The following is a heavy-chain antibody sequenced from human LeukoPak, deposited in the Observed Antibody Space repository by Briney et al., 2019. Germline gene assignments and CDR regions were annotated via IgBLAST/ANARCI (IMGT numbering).Heavy chain of an antibody. CDR2: IHTGGNT. Sequence: GGSLRLSCAASGLTFSSYEMNWVRQPPGPGLEWVSVIHTGGNTDYADSVKGRFTVSRDNSKNKIYLSMNSLRAEDRAVCYSTGGTAYSGYGGYWGQGTLVTVSS. D-gene: IGHD6-25*01. V-gene: IGHV3-66*01. CDR3: TGGTAYSGYGGY. J-gene: IGHJ4*02. CDR1: GLTFSSYE.